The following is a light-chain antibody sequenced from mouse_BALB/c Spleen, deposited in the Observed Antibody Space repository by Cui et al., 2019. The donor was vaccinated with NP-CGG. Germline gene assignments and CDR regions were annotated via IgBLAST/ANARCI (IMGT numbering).Light chain of an antibody. CDR2: GTN. CDR1: TGAVTTSNY. CDR3: ALWYSNHWV. J-gene: IGLJ1*01. Sequence: QAVVTHASALTISPGETVTLTCRSSTGAVTTSNYANWVQEKPDHLFTGLIGGTNNRAPGVPGRFSGSLIGDKAALTITGAQTEDEAIYFCALWYSNHWVFGGGTKLTVL. V-gene: IGLV1*01.